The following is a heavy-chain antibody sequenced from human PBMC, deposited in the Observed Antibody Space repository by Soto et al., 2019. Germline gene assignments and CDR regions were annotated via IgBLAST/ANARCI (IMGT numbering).Heavy chain of an antibody. CDR2: IYHSGST. CDR3: ARALITVTTPNWFDP. J-gene: IGHJ5*02. V-gene: IGHV4-30-2*01. Sequence: LSLTCAVSGGSISSGGYSWSWIRQPPGKGLEWIGYIYHSGSTYYNPSLKSRVTISVDRSKNQFSLKLSSVTAADTAVYYCARALITVTTPNWFDPWGQGTLVTVSS. CDR1: GGSISSGGYS. D-gene: IGHD4-17*01.